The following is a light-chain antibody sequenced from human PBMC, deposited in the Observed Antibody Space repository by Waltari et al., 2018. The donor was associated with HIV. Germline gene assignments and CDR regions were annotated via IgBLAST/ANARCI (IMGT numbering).Light chain of an antibody. CDR3: SSYSSSTSPYV. Sequence: QSALTQPASVSGSPGQSITISCTGTTSDIGNYNYVSWYQHHPGRAPKLIIYEVSTRPSGVSNRFSGSKSGNTASLTVSGLHAEDEGDYYCSSYSSSTSPYVFGTGTKVTVV. CDR1: TSDIGNYNY. J-gene: IGLJ1*01. CDR2: EVS. V-gene: IGLV2-14*01.